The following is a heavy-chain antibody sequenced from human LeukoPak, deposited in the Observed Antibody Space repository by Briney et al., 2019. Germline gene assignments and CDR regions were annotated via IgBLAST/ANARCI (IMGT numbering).Heavy chain of an antibody. J-gene: IGHJ5*02. Sequence: PGGSLRLSCAASGFTFSSYTMHWVRQAPGKGLEWVAVILYDGSNKYYADSVKGRFTISRDNSKNTLYLQMNSLRAEDTAVYYCARVEKWSFGWFDPWGQGTLVTVSS. CDR2: ILYDGSNK. D-gene: IGHD3-16*01. CDR1: GFTFSSYT. CDR3: ARVEKWSFGWFDP. V-gene: IGHV3-30*14.